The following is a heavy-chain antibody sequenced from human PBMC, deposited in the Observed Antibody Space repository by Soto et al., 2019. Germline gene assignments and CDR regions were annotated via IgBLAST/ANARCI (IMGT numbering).Heavy chain of an antibody. V-gene: IGHV3-30-3*01. Sequence: GGSLRLSCAASGFTFSSYAMHWVRQAPGKGLEWVAVISYDGSNKYYADSVKGRFTISRDNSKNTLYLQMNSLRAEDTAVYYCARDGSGYQNYARSGMDVWGQGTTVTVSS. CDR1: GFTFSSYA. CDR3: ARDGSGYQNYARSGMDV. CDR2: ISYDGSNK. J-gene: IGHJ6*02. D-gene: IGHD3-22*01.